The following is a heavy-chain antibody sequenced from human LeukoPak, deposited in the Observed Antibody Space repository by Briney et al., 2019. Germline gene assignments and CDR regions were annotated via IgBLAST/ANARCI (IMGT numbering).Heavy chain of an antibody. J-gene: IGHJ4*02. CDR3: ARTGSGSYDLFDY. D-gene: IGHD3-10*01. CDR1: GGSISSGSYY. CDR2: IYTSGST. Sequence: SETLSLTCTVSGGSISSGSYYWSWIRQPAGKGLEWIGRIYTSGSTNYNPSLKSRVTISVDTSKNQFSLKLSSVTAADTAVYYCARTGSGSYDLFDYWGQGTLVTVSS. V-gene: IGHV4-61*02.